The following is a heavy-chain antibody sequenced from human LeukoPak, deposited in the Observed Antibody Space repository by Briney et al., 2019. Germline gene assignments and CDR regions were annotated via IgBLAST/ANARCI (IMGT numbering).Heavy chain of an antibody. Sequence: ASETLSLTCAVSGGPISGYFWSWIRQTSGKGLEWIGEIHNSGTTNYNPSLNSRVTISEDTSKNQFYLNLSSVTAADTAVYYCARRYYYNLGSFPFDFWGQGTLVTVSS. D-gene: IGHD3-10*01. CDR2: IHNSGTT. V-gene: IGHV4-34*01. J-gene: IGHJ4*02. CDR1: GGPISGYF. CDR3: ARRYYYNLGSFPFDF.